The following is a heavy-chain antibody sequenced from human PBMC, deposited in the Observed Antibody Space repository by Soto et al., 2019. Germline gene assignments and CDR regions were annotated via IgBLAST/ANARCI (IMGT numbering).Heavy chain of an antibody. J-gene: IGHJ5*02. V-gene: IGHV3-23*01. CDR3: AKDTSGYYKGDWFGP. CDR2: ISGSGGST. D-gene: IGHD3-3*01. CDR1: GFTFSSYA. Sequence: GGSLRLSCAASGFTFSSYAMSWVRQAPGKGLEWVSAISGSGGSTYYADSVKGRFTISRDNSKNTLYLQMNSLRAEDTAVYYCAKDTSGYYKGDWFGPWGQGTLVTVSS.